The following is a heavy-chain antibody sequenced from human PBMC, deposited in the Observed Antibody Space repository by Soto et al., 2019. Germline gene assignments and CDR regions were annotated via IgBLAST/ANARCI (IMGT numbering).Heavy chain of an antibody. V-gene: IGHV4-59*13. D-gene: IGHD3-3*01. CDR1: GGSMRCYS. CDR2: VSHSGRT. Sequence: SETLSLTCKVSGGSMRCYSWSWIRQTPGEGLEWIGYVSHSGRTDYSPSLKNRVTISLDMSKNHFALHVNSVDPADTAVYYCARVAMENYHDMWSGSTSSALDVWGQGTTVTVSS. J-gene: IGHJ6*02. CDR3: ARVAMENYHDMWSGSTSSALDV.